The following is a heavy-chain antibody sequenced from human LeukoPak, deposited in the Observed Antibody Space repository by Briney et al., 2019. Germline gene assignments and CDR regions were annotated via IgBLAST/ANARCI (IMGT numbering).Heavy chain of an antibody. Sequence: GGSLRLSCAASGFTFSSYSMNWVRQAPGKGLEWVSSISSSSSYIYYAVSVKGRFTISRDNAKNSLYLQMNSLRAEDTAVYYCATHEYFQHWGQGTLVTVSS. CDR3: ATHEYFQH. CDR2: ISSSSSYI. CDR1: GFTFSSYS. V-gene: IGHV3-21*01. J-gene: IGHJ1*01.